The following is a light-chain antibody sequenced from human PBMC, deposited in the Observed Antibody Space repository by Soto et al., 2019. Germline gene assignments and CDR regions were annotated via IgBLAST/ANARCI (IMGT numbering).Light chain of an antibody. CDR3: QQYNNWPLT. J-gene: IGKJ4*01. CDR1: HRVSSY. CDR2: GTS. Sequence: EIVMTQSPATLSVSPGERATLSCRASHRVSSYLAWYQQKPGQAPRLLIYGTSTRATGIPARFSGSGSGTEFTLNISSLQSEDFAVYYCQQYNNWPLTFGAGTKVEIK. V-gene: IGKV3-15*01.